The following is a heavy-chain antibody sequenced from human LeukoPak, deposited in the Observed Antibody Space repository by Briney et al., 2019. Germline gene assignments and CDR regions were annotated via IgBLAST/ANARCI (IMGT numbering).Heavy chain of an antibody. CDR2: INPSGGST. CDR3: ARTPQWSGYYNY. Sequence: ASVKVSFKASGYTFTSYYMHWVRQAPGQGLEWMGIINPSGGSTSYAQKFQGRVTMTRDTSTSTVYMELSSLRSEDTAMYYCARTPQWSGYYNYWGQGTLVTVSS. CDR1: GYTFTSYY. D-gene: IGHD3-3*01. J-gene: IGHJ4*02. V-gene: IGHV1-46*01.